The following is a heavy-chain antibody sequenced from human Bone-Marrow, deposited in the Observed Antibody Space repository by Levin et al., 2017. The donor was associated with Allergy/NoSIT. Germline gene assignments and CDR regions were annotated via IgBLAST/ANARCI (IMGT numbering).Heavy chain of an antibody. CDR1: GFIVSDYF. Sequence: GGSLRLSCAASGFIVSDYFMGWVCQAPGKGLEWLSYISSGCSLIYDADSVKGRLTISRDNAKDPLYLQMNSLIAEDTAVYYCVRSPQEVAPFDYWGLGILVTVSS. CDR3: VRSPQEVAPFDY. V-gene: IGHV3-11*01. CDR2: ISSGCSLI. J-gene: IGHJ4*02.